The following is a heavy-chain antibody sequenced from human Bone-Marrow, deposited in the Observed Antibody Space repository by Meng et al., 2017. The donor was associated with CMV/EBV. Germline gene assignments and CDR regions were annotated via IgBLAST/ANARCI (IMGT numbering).Heavy chain of an antibody. J-gene: IGHJ5*02. V-gene: IGHV4-39*01. CDR2: IYYSGST. CDR3: AGHGNYWDANWFDP. D-gene: IGHD1-1*01. Sequence: GSLRLSCSVSDGSISSSSYYWGWIRQPPGNGLEWIGSIYYSGSTYYNPSLKSRITISVDTSKNQFSLKLNSVTAADTAVYYCAGHGNYWDANWFDPWGQGTRVTGSS. CDR1: DGSISSSSYY.